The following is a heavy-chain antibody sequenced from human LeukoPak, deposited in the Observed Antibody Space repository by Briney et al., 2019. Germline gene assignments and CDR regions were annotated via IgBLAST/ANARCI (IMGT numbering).Heavy chain of an antibody. CDR1: GFTFTSYA. CDR2: ISGSGGST. CDR3: AKGPLRGVTKGPIDF. D-gene: IGHD3-10*01. J-gene: IGHJ4*02. V-gene: IGHV3-23*01. Sequence: GGSLRLSCAASGFTFTSYAMSWVRQVSGKGLEWVSVISGSGGSTYYADSVKGRFTISRDNPKNTLYLQMNSLRAEDTAIYYCAKGPLRGVTKGPIDFWGQGTLVTVSS.